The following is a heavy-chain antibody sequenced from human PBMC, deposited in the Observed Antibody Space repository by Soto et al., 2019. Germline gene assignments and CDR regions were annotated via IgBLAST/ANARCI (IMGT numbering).Heavy chain of an antibody. Sequence: SETLSLTCTVSGGSISSGDYYWSWIRQPPGKGLEWIGFIYYSGSTYYNPSLKSRVTISVDTSKNRFSLKLSSVTAADTAVYYCARDRPAFKSFGSGMDVWGQGTTVTVSS. CDR3: ARDRPAFKSFGSGMDV. D-gene: IGHD3-16*01. V-gene: IGHV4-30-4*01. CDR2: IYYSGST. J-gene: IGHJ6*02. CDR1: GGSISSGDYY.